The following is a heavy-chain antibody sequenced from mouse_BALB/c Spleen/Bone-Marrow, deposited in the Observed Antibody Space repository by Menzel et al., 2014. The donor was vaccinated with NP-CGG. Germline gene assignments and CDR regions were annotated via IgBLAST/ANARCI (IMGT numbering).Heavy chain of an antibody. CDR1: GYAFTSYN. J-gene: IGHJ4*01. Sequence: EVQRVESGPELVKPGASVKVSCKASGYAFTSYNMYWVKQSHGKSLEWIGYIDPYNGGTSYNQEFKGKATLTVDKSSSTAYMHLNSLTSEDSAVYYCTRHPGYAMDYWGQGTSVTASS. V-gene: IGHV1S135*01. CDR3: TRHPGYAMDY. CDR2: IDPYNGGT.